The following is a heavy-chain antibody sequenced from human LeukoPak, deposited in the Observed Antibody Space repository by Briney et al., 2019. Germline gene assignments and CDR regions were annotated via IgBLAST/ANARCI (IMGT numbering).Heavy chain of an antibody. V-gene: IGHV3-15*01. J-gene: IGHJ6*02. CDR1: GFTFGNAW. Sequence: GGSLRLSCAASGFTFGNAWMSWVRQAPGKGLEWAGRIKSKSDGGTTDYTAPVKGRFTISRDDSKNTLYLQMNSLKTEDTAVYYCTTGPFDYYGSASYLANGMDVWGQGTTVTVSS. CDR3: TTGPFDYYGSASYLANGMDV. CDR2: IKSKSDGGTT. D-gene: IGHD3-10*01.